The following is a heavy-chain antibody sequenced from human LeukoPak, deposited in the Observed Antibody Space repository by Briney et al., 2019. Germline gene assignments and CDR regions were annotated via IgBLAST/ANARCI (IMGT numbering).Heavy chain of an antibody. V-gene: IGHV1-24*01. CDR3: ATVGRLRYLPSDY. CDR1: GYTLTELS. Sequence: ASVKVSCKVSGYTLTELSMHWVRQAPGKGREWMGGFYPEDGETIYAQKFQGRVTMTEDTSTDTAYMELSSLRSEDTAVYYCATVGRLRYLPSDYWGQGTVVSVSS. J-gene: IGHJ4*02. CDR2: FYPEDGET. D-gene: IGHD3-9*01.